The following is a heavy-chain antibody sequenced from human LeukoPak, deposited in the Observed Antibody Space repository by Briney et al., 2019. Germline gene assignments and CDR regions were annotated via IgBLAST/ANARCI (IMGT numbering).Heavy chain of an antibody. D-gene: IGHD6-13*01. CDR1: GGSISSYY. CDR2: FFTSGSS. V-gene: IGHV4-4*07. CDR3: ARGIAAFDY. Sequence: SETLSLTCTVSGGSISSYYWSWIRQPAGRGLEWIGRFFTSGSSNYNPSLKSRVTMLVDTSKNQFSLKLSSVTAADTAVYYCARGIAAFDYWGQGTLVTVSS. J-gene: IGHJ4*02.